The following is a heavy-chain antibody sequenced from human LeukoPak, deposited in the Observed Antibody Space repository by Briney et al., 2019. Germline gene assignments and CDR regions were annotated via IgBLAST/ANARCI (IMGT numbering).Heavy chain of an antibody. CDR3: ARDRGGGHMDV. CDR1: AFSFSNYN. Sequence: GGSLRLSCAASAFSFSNYNMNWVRQAPGKGLEWVSSITSSGSYIYYADSVKCRFTISRDNAKNSLYLQLNSLRAGDTAVYYCARDRGGGHMDVWGKGTTVTISS. J-gene: IGHJ6*03. CDR2: ITSSGSYI. D-gene: IGHD2-15*01. V-gene: IGHV3-21*01.